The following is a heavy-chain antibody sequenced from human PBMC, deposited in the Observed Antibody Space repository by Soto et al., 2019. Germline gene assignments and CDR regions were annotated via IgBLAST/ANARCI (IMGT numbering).Heavy chain of an antibody. CDR3: ATLGTMGVFDS. J-gene: IGHJ4*02. CDR2: ITFRGDYT. D-gene: IGHD3-10*01. V-gene: IGHV3-23*01. Sequence: EVQLLESGGGLVQPGGSLRLSCAASGFTFSSFAMSWVRQAPGKGLEWLAAITFRGDYTYYADSVKGRFTLSRDNSRNRLALEMNSLQVEDTALYYCATLGTMGVFDSWGQGTLLTVSS. CDR1: GFTFSSFA.